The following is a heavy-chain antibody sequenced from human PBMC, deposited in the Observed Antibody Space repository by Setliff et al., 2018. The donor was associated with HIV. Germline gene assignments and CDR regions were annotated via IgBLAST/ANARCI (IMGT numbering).Heavy chain of an antibody. Sequence: GGSLRLSCAASGFTFSSYGLHWVRQAPGKGLEWVAFIRNDGSDKYYADSVKGRFTISRDNSKNTLYLQMNSLRAEDTAVYYCANGYSYGYDAFDIWGQGTMVTVSS. CDR2: IRNDGSDK. CDR1: GFTFSSYG. V-gene: IGHV3-30*02. D-gene: IGHD5-18*01. J-gene: IGHJ3*02. CDR3: ANGYSYGYDAFDI.